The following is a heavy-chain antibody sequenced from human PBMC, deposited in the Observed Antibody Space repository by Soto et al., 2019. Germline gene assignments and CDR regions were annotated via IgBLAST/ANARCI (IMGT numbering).Heavy chain of an antibody. Sequence: SETLSLTCAVYGGSFSGYYWSWIRQPPGKGLEWIGEINHSGSTNYNPSLKSRVTISVDTSKNQFSLKLSSVTAADTAVYYCARDLRGIAAFTYYYGMDVWGQGTTVTVSS. V-gene: IGHV4-34*01. CDR3: ARDLRGIAAFTYYYGMDV. CDR1: GGSFSGYY. CDR2: INHSGST. J-gene: IGHJ6*02. D-gene: IGHD6-13*01.